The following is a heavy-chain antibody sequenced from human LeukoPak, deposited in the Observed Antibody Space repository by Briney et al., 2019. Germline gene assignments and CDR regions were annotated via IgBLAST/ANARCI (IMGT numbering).Heavy chain of an antibody. D-gene: IGHD3-10*01. CDR1: GGSISSYH. V-gene: IGHV4-59*01. CDR3: ARAPYGSATNNYYMDV. J-gene: IGHJ6*03. Sequence: NPSETLSLTCTVSGGSISSYHWSWIRQPPGKGLEWIGFFYYSGSTNYNPSLKSRVTISVDTSKNQFSLKLSSVTAADTAVYYCARAPYGSATNNYYMDVWGKGTTVTVSS. CDR2: FYYSGST.